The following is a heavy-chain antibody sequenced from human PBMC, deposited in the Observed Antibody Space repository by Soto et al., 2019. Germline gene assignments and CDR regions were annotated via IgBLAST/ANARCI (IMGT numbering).Heavy chain of an antibody. Sequence: QVQVTESGGGVVQPGGSLRLSCATSAFTFSAYSMHWFRQAPGKGLEWVAVISSDGGITIYADSVKGRFTISRDNSKNTLHLQMNSLRLEDTALYYCAREPVTTKLFFDNWGQGILVVVSS. CDR2: ISSDGGIT. CDR1: AFTFSAYS. J-gene: IGHJ4*02. CDR3: AREPVTTKLFFDN. D-gene: IGHD1-1*01. V-gene: IGHV3-30*14.